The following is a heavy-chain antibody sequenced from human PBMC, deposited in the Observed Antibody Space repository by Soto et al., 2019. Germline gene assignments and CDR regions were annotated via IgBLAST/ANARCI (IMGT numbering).Heavy chain of an antibody. D-gene: IGHD3-3*01. CDR2: ISGSGGDT. CDR1: GFTFTSYA. CDR3: AKHDFWTIYKTGLDY. V-gene: IGHV3-23*01. J-gene: IGHJ4*02. Sequence: PGGSLRLSCSASGFTFTSYAMSWVRQAPGKGLEWVSGISGSGGDTKSADSVKGRFTISRDNFKNMLYLQMNTLRAEDTAVYYCAKHDFWTIYKTGLDYWGQGP.